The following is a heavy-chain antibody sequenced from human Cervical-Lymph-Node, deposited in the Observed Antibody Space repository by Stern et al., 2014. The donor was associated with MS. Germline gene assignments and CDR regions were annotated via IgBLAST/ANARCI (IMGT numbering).Heavy chain of an antibody. CDR3: ARGLLITFGGNTVHGYNGLDV. Sequence: QDQLVQSGAEVKKPGASVKVSCKASGYTFTTYAVSWVRQATGQGLEWMGWINANSGKTDYAPKFQGRVTMTRNTSITTAYMDLSSLTSEDTAVYYCARGLLITFGGNTVHGYNGLDVWGQGTTVTVSS. CDR2: INANSGKT. V-gene: IGHV1-8*01. D-gene: IGHD3-16*01. CDR1: GYTFTTYA. J-gene: IGHJ6*02.